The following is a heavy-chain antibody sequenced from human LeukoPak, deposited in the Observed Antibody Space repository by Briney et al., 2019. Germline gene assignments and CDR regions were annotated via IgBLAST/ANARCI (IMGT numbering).Heavy chain of an antibody. CDR3: ARGRATGRSGGDY. D-gene: IGHD3-9*01. V-gene: IGHV3-48*02. Sequence: PGGSLRLSCAASGFTVSSNYMNWVRQAPGKGLEWVSYISSGRSSIYYADSVKGRFTISRDNAENSLYLQMNSLRDEDTAVYYCARGRATGRSGGDYWGQGTLVTVSS. CDR1: GFTVSSNY. CDR2: ISSGRSSI. J-gene: IGHJ4*02.